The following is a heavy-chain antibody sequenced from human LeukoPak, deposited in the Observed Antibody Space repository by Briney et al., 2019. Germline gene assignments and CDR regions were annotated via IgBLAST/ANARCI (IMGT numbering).Heavy chain of an antibody. V-gene: IGHV3-48*03. Sequence: GWSLRLSCAGSGFPFSSYEMNWLRQPPGKGLEWVSHIDSSGITIYYGDSVKGRFTISRDNAKNSIYLQMDSLRVEDTAIYYCARDSVGDLLDYWGQGTPVTVSS. CDR1: GFPFSSYE. D-gene: IGHD4-17*01. CDR3: ARDSVGDLLDY. CDR2: IDSSGITI. J-gene: IGHJ4*02.